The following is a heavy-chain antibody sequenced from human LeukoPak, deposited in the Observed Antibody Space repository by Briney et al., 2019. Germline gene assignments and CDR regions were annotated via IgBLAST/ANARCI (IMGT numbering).Heavy chain of an antibody. D-gene: IGHD5-12*01. J-gene: IGHJ4*02. V-gene: IGHV3-48*03. CDR2: ISKSGSTI. CDR3: ARDGGYSGYEY. Sequence: QSGGSLRLSCAASGFTFSSYEMNWVRQAPGKGLEWVSYISKSGSTIYYADSVKGRFTISRDNAKNSLYLQMNSLRGEDTAVYYCARDGGYSGYEYWGQGTLVTVSS. CDR1: GFTFSSYE.